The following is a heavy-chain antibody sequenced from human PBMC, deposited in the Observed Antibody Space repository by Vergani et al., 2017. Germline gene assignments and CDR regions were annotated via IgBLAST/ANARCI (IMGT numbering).Heavy chain of an antibody. CDR3: TSRYCTITYCYDGGFDM. J-gene: IGHJ3*02. CDR1: GFTFGDYS. V-gene: IGHV3-49*03. D-gene: IGHD2-2*01. Sequence: EVRLVQSGGGLVQPGRSLRLSCTGSGFTFGDYSVTWLRQAPGKGLEWLGYIRNKGFDGETQYAPSLKVRVTISRDDSKSIAYLQMNFLKVEDTAVYYCTSRYCTITYCYDGGFDMWGQGKTVTVSS. CDR2: IRNKGFDGET.